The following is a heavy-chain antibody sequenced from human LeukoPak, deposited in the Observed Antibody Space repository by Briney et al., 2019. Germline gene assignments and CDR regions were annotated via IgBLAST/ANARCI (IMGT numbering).Heavy chain of an antibody. J-gene: IGHJ4*02. CDR2: INSAGST. D-gene: IGHD3-10*01. CDR1: GFTLSNNT. V-gene: IGHV3-23*01. CDR3: AGRNYGSGSHYNY. Sequence: GGSLRLSCAATGFTLSNNTMAWVRQAPGKGLEWVSTINSAGSTYYADSVKGRFTFSRDNSKNTLYLQMNSLRAGDTAVYYCAGRNYGSGSHYNYWGQGALVTVSS.